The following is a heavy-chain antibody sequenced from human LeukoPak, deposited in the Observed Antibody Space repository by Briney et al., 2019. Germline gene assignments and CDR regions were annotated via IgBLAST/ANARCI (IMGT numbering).Heavy chain of an antibody. CDR3: TTAHYSSFWYPLAG. V-gene: IGHV3-73*01. J-gene: IGHJ4*02. Sequence: SGGSLRLSCAASGFTFSGSTMHWVRQASGKGLEWVGRIRSKTNSYATAYAASVKGRFTISRDDSKNTVYLQMNSLKTEDTAVYYCTTAHYSSFWYPLAGWGQGTLVTVSS. D-gene: IGHD6-13*01. CDR1: GFTFSGST. CDR2: IRSKTNSYAT.